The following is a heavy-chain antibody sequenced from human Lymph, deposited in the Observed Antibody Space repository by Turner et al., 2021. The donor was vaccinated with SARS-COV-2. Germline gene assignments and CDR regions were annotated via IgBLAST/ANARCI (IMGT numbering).Heavy chain of an antibody. V-gene: IGHV3-30*18. D-gene: IGHD3-3*01. J-gene: IGHJ4*02. Sequence: QVQLVESGGGVVQPGRSLRLSCAASGFTFSNYGMHWVRQDPGKGLEWVAVISYDGSNKNYAGSVKGRFTISRDNSKNTLNLQMNSLRAEDTAVYYCAKDSRFLEWLLFGEFDYWGQGTLVTVSS. CDR1: GFTFSNYG. CDR3: AKDSRFLEWLLFGEFDY. CDR2: ISYDGSNK.